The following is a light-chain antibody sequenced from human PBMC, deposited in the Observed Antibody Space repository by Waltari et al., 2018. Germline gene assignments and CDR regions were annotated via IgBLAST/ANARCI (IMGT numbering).Light chain of an antibody. CDR3: SSYTTSSAPGV. CDR1: DSDVGAYDF. CDR2: EVS. V-gene: IGLV2-14*01. J-gene: IGLJ1*01. Sequence: SALTPPASVSRSPGQSITIPRSGPDSDVGAYDFVSWYQQHQGKAPHLIIYEVSSRPSVISNRFSASQSGNTASLTISGLQAEDEADYYCSSYTTSSAPGVFGTGTRVTVL.